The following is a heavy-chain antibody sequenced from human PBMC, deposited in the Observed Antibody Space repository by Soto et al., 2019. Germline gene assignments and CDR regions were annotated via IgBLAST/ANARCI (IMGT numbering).Heavy chain of an antibody. CDR3: ARDRGKRIQLWLPYDY. V-gene: IGHV3-7*03. Sequence: LRLSCAASGFTFSSYWMSWVRQAPGKGLEWVANIKQDGSEKYYVDSVKGRFTISRDNAKNSLYLQMNSLRAEDTAVYYCARDRGKRIQLWLPYDYWGQGTLVTVSS. D-gene: IGHD5-18*01. J-gene: IGHJ4*02. CDR1: GFTFSSYW. CDR2: IKQDGSEK.